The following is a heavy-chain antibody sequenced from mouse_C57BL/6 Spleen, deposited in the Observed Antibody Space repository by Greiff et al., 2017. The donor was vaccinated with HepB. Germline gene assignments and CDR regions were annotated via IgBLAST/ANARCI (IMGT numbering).Heavy chain of an antibody. CDR1: GFTFSDYG. J-gene: IGHJ4*01. Sequence: EVQLQESGGGLVKPGGSLNLSCAASGFTFSDYGMHWVRQAPEKGLEWVAYISSGSSTIYYADTVKGRFTISRDNAKNTLFLQMTSLRAEDTAMYYCASHDDYDEGYAMDYWGQGTSVTVSS. V-gene: IGHV5-17*01. CDR2: ISSGSSTI. CDR3: ASHDDYDEGYAMDY. D-gene: IGHD2-4*01.